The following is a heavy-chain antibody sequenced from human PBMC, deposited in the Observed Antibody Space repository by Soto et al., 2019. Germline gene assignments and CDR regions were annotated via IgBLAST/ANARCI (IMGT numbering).Heavy chain of an antibody. CDR3: AREASAAMPDY. Sequence: GASVKVSCKASGGTFSSYAISWVRQAPGQGLEWMGGIIPIFGTANYAQKFQGRVTITADKSTSTAYMELSSPRSEDTAVYYCAREASAAMPDYWGQGTLVTVSS. V-gene: IGHV1-69*06. CDR2: IIPIFGTA. J-gene: IGHJ4*02. CDR1: GGTFSSYA. D-gene: IGHD2-2*01.